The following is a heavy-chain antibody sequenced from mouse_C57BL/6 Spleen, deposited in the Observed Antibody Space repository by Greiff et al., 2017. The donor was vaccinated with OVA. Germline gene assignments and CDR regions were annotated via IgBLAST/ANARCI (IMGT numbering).Heavy chain of an antibody. V-gene: IGHV1-64*01. J-gene: IGHJ2*01. CDR3: ARWDDPFYYFDY. D-gene: IGHD2-3*01. CDR1: GYTFTSYW. Sequence: VQLQHPGAELVKPGASVKLSCKASGYTFTSYWMHWVKQRPGQGLEWIGMIHPNSGSTNYNEKFKSKATLTVDKSSSTAYMQLSSLTSEDSAVYYCARWDDPFYYFDYWGQGTTLTVSS. CDR2: IHPNSGST.